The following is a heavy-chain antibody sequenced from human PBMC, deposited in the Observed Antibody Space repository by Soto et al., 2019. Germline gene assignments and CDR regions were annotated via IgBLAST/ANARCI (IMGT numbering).Heavy chain of an antibody. CDR2: TRNKANSYTT. V-gene: IGHV3-72*01. Sequence: GGSLRLSCAASGFTFSDHYMDWVRQAPGKGLEWVGRTRNKANSYTTEYAASVKGRFTISRDDSKNSLYLQMNSLKTEDTAVYYCARVPYGDYGYYYYGMDVWGQGTTVTVSS. D-gene: IGHD4-17*01. CDR1: GFTFSDHY. CDR3: ARVPYGDYGYYYYGMDV. J-gene: IGHJ6*02.